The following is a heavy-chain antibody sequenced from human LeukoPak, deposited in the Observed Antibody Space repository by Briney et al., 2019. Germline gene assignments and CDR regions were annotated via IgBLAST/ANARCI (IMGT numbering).Heavy chain of an antibody. J-gene: IGHJ4*02. CDR3: ARSYDTNFDY. D-gene: IGHD3-3*01. CDR2: IYFSGST. Sequence: SETLSLTCTGSGGSIRSYYWSWIGQPPGKGLEWIGYIYFSGSTSYNPSLKSRVTISVDRSKNQFSLKLSSVAAADTAVYYCARSYDTNFDYWGQGTLVTVSS. V-gene: IGHV4-59*01. CDR1: GGSIRSYY.